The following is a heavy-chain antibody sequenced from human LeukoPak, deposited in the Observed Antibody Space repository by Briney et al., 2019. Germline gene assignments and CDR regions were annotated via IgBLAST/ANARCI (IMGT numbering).Heavy chain of an antibody. CDR3: ARLRRNSDRSGFYYYYDN. J-gene: IGHJ4*02. CDR2: VNTISSYI. CDR1: GFTFSSYS. Sequence: GGSLRLSCAVSGFTFSSYSFHWVRQAPGKGLEWVSSVNTISSYIYYADSVKGRFTISRDNVENSVYLQMNSLRAEDSAVYYCARLRRNSDRSGFYYYYDNWGQGTLVTVSS. V-gene: IGHV3-21*01. D-gene: IGHD3-22*01.